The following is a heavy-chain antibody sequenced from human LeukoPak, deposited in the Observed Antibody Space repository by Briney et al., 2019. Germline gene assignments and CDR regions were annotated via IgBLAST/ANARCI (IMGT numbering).Heavy chain of an antibody. V-gene: IGHV3-21*01. D-gene: IGHD3-10*01. CDR2: ISSSSSYI. J-gene: IGHJ6*02. Sequence: PGGSLRLSCVASGFTFSSYSMNWVRQAPGKGLEWVSSISSSSSYIYYADSVKGRFTISRDNAKNSLYLQMSSLRAEDTAVYYCARDSGSYHGVDVWGQGTTVTVSS. CDR3: ARDSGSYHGVDV. CDR1: GFTFSSYS.